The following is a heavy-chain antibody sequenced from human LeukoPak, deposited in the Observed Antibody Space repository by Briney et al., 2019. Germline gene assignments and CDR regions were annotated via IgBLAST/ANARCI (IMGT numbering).Heavy chain of an antibody. Sequence: GGSLRLSCAASGFTFSSYAMSWVRQAPGKGLEWVSAISGSGGNTYYADSVKGRFTISRDNSKNTLYLQMNSLRAEDTAVYYGAKDTVADPYNWFDPWGQGTLVTVSS. J-gene: IGHJ5*02. V-gene: IGHV3-23*01. CDR1: GFTFSSYA. CDR2: ISGSGGNT. CDR3: AKDTVADPYNWFDP. D-gene: IGHD6-19*01.